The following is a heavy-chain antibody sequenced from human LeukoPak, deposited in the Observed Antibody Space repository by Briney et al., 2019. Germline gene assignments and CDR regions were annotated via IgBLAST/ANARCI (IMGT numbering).Heavy chain of an antibody. Sequence: ASVNHSSKPWGGTFRSYAISGVRQAPGQRLEWLGGIMPIFGKAKYAQKFEGRVTITAEESTSTAYMELSSLRCEDTAVYYCARVDSSSWYSNYYYGMDVWGQGTTVTVS. CDR3: ARVDSSSWYSNYYYGMDV. D-gene: IGHD6-13*01. CDR2: IMPIFGKA. CDR1: GGTFRSYA. V-gene: IGHV1-69*01. J-gene: IGHJ6*02.